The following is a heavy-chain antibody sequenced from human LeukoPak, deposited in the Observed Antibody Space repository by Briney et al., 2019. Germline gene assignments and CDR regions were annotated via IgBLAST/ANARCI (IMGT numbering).Heavy chain of an antibody. J-gene: IGHJ4*02. CDR2: ISYDGSNK. D-gene: IGHD6-19*01. CDR1: GFTFSSYA. Sequence: GGSLRLSCAASGFTFSSYAMRWVRQAPGKGLEWVAVISYDGSNKYYADSVKGRFTISRDNSKNTLYLQMNSLRAEDTAVYYCAREVADPFDYWGQGTLVTVSS. V-gene: IGHV3-30-3*01. CDR3: AREVADPFDY.